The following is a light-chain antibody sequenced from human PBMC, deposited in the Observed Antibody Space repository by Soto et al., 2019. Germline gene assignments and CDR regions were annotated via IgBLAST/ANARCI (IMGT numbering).Light chain of an antibody. J-gene: IGKJ1*01. CDR3: QHFSAFTWT. Sequence: DIQMTQSPSSLSASVGNRVTITCPSSQRISTWLAWYQQKPGKAPKLLIYASSNLHTGVPSRFSGSGSGTQFTRTISGLQPDDFATYYCQHFSAFTWTFGQGTKVDI. V-gene: IGKV1-5*01. CDR1: QRISTW. CDR2: ASS.